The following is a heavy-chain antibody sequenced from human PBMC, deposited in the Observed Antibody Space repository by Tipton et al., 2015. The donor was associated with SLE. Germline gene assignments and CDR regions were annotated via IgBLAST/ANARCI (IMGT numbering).Heavy chain of an antibody. J-gene: IGHJ6*02. CDR2: ISYDGSNK. D-gene: IGHD3-3*01. V-gene: IGHV3-30-3*01. CDR3: AREELRFLEWLSGNGMDV. CDR1: GGSFSGYY. Sequence: LSLTCAVYGGSFSGYYWSWIRQPPGKGLEWVAVISYDGSNKYYADSVKGRFTISRDNSKNTLYLQMNSLRAEDTAVYYCAREELRFLEWLSGNGMDVWGQGTTVTVSS.